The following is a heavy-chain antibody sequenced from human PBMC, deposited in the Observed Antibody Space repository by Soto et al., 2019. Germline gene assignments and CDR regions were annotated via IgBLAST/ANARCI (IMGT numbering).Heavy chain of an antibody. J-gene: IGHJ4*02. D-gene: IGHD2-21*01. CDR1: GGTFNTYT. CDR2: FIPILDMA. Sequence: QVQVVQSGAEVKKPESSVKVSCKPSGGTFNTYTVNWVRLAPGHGLEWMGRFIPILDMANYAQKFQDRVTITAARSTFTAYMELNSLTSDDTAVYYCAITYCRDNSCPRDFDFWGPGTRVTVSS. CDR3: AITYCRDNSCPRDFDF. V-gene: IGHV1-69*02.